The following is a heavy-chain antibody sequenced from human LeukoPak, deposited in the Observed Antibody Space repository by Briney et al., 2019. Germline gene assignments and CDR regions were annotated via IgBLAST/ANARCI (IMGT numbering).Heavy chain of an antibody. CDR2: INHSGST. D-gene: IGHD3-22*01. J-gene: IGHJ4*02. CDR3: ARVRRYDSSGYYYNY. Sequence: KPSETLSLTCAVYGGSFSGYYWSWIRQPPGKGLEWIGEINHSGSTNYNPSLKSRVTISVDTSKNQFSLKLSSVTAADTAVYYCARVRRYDSSGYYYNYWGQGTLVTVSS. CDR1: GGSFSGYY. V-gene: IGHV4-34*01.